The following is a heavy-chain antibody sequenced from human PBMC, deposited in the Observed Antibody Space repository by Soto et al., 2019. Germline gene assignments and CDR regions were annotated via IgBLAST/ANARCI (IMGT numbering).Heavy chain of an antibody. CDR2: IIPIFGTA. D-gene: IGHD3-22*01. Sequence: QVQLVQSGAEVKKPGSSVKVSCKASGGTFSSYAISWVRQAPGQGLEWMGGIIPIFGTASYAQKFQGRVTITADKSTSTAYMELSSLRSEDTAVYYCAILSDDLGNYYDSSGYYPIDYWGQGTLVTVSS. CDR3: AILSDDLGNYYDSSGYYPIDY. J-gene: IGHJ4*02. V-gene: IGHV1-69*06. CDR1: GGTFSSYA.